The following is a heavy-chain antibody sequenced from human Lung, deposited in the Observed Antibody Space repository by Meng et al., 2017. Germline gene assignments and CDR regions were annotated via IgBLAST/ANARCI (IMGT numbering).Heavy chain of an antibody. CDR3: ARDFSAAMRFDY. J-gene: IGHJ4*02. D-gene: IGHD6-25*01. V-gene: IGHV3-21*01. CDR2: ISSSNSYI. Sequence: VQLAESGGGRVKPGGSLRLSCAASGFTFSSHTMNWVRQAPGKGLEWVSSISSSNSYIYYADSVKGRFTISRDNAKNSLYLQMNSLRAEDTAVYYCARDFSAAMRFDYWGQGTLVTVSS. CDR1: GFTFSSHT.